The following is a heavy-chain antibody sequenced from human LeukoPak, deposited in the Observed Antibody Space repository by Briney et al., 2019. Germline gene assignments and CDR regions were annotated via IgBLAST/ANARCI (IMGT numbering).Heavy chain of an antibody. CDR1: GYTYTGYY. V-gene: IGHV1-2*04. CDR3: ARDQRLWFGELFPTVYGMDV. D-gene: IGHD3-10*01. CDR2: INPNSCGS. Sequence: SVKVSCKASGYTYTGYYMHWVRQAPGQALAWMGWINPNSCGSNYARKFQGWVTMTRDTSISTAYMELSRLRSDDTAVYYCARDQRLWFGELFPTVYGMDVWGKGTTVTVSS. J-gene: IGHJ6*04.